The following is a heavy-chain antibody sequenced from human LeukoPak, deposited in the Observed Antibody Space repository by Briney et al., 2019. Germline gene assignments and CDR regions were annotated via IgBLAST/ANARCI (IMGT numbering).Heavy chain of an antibody. D-gene: IGHD6-6*01. J-gene: IGHJ6*03. V-gene: IGHV1-69*13. CDR2: IIPIFGTA. CDR1: GGTFSSYA. Sequence: GASVKVSCKASGGTFSSYAISWVRQAPGQGLEWMGGIIPIFGTANYAQKFQGRVTITADESTSTAYMELSSLRSEDTAVYYCARTRTTIAARSYYYYYYMDVWGKGTTVTVSS. CDR3: ARTRTTIAARSYYYYYYMDV.